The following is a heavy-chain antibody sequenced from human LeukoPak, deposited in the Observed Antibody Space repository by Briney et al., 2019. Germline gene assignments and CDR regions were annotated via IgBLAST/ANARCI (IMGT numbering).Heavy chain of an antibody. CDR3: AKFADPGV. CDR1: GFTFSSYS. CDR2: IKSDGSIT. D-gene: IGHD7-27*01. V-gene: IGHV3-74*01. Sequence: PGGSLRLSCAASGFTFSSYSMNWVRQAPGKGLVWVSRIKSDGSITTYADSVKGRFTISRDNAKNTLYLQMNSLRAEDTAVYYCAKFADPGVWGQGTMVTVPS. J-gene: IGHJ3*01.